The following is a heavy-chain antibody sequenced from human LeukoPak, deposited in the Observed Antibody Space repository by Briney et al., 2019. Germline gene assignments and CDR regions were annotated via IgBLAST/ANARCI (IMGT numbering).Heavy chain of an antibody. CDR2: INHRGTL. CDR3: VRAAVDGPGHNAFDI. D-gene: IGHD6-19*01. V-gene: IGHV4-38-2*01. CDR1: GSSISGDYF. J-gene: IGHJ3*02. Sequence: PSDTLSLTCAVSGSSISGDYFWGWIRPPPGKGLEWSGTINHRGTLYCNPSLMSRVTISVDTSKNHFSLKLHSVTATDTAVYYSVRAAVDGPGHNAFDIWGQGTMVTVSS.